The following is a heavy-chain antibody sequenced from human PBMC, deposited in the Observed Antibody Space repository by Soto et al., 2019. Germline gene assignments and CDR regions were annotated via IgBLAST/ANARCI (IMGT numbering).Heavy chain of an antibody. J-gene: IGHJ3*02. D-gene: IGHD6-13*01. V-gene: IGHV1-2*04. CDR1: GYTFTSYA. CDR3: ARDLAAAGTQSAFDI. Sequence: ASVKVSCKASGYTFTSYAMHWVRQAPGQGLEWMGWINPNSGGTNYAQKFQGWVTMTRDTSISTAYMELSRLRSDDTAVYYCARDLAAAGTQSAFDIWGQGTMVTVSS. CDR2: INPNSGGT.